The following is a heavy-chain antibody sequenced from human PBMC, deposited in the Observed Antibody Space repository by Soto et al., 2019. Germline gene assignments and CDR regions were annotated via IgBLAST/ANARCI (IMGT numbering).Heavy chain of an antibody. CDR3: AKRGATGGIDY. Sequence: PGGSLRLSCASSGFTFSSYGMHWVRQTPGKGLEWVAVIWYDGSNKYYADSVKGRFTISRDNSKNTVYLQMNSLRAEDTAVYYCAKRGATGGIDYWGQGTLVTVSS. CDR1: GFTFSSYG. D-gene: IGHD5-12*01. V-gene: IGHV3-33*03. J-gene: IGHJ4*02. CDR2: IWYDGSNK.